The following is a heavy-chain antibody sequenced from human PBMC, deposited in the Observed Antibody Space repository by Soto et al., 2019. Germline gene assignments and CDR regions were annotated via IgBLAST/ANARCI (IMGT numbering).Heavy chain of an antibody. CDR2: ISYDGSNK. CDR1: GFTFSSYA. D-gene: IGHD4-17*01. CDR3: ARDKYGETCYYGTDA. J-gene: IGHJ6*02. V-gene: IGHV3-30-3*01. Sequence: PGGSLRLSCAASGFTFSSYAMHCVRQAPGKVLELLAVISYDGSNKYYADSVKGRFTISRDNSKNTLYLQMNSLRAEDTAVYYCARDKYGETCYYGTDAWAQRTTVNVSS.